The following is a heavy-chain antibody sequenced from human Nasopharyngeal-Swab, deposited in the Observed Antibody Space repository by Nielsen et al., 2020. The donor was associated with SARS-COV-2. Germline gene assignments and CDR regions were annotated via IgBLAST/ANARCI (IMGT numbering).Heavy chain of an antibody. V-gene: IGHV4-59*08. Sequence: SETLSLTCTVSGGSISSYYWSWIRQPPGKGLEWIGYIYYSGSTNYNPSLKSRVTISVDTSKNQFSLKLSSVTAADTAVYYCARHDDSGYYDWFDPWGQGTLVTVSS. D-gene: IGHD3-22*01. CDR3: ARHDDSGYYDWFDP. CDR1: GGSISSYY. CDR2: IYYSGST. J-gene: IGHJ5*02.